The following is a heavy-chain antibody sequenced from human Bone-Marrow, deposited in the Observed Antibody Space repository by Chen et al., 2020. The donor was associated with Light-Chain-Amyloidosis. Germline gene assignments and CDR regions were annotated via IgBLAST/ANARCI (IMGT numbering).Heavy chain of an antibody. CDR1: GFSVSGNY. D-gene: IGHD2-21*02. CDR3: AFRSRDCFSGGPCYGDAFNV. V-gene: IGHV3-53*02. Sequence: EVQLVETGGGVIQPGGSLRLSCAASGFSVSGNYRTWVRQAPGRGLEWVSLIYAGGSTFYAESVKGRFTISRDISENTLILQMSSLRADDTAVYYCAFRSRDCFSGGPCYGDAFNVWGQGTVVTVSS. CDR2: IYAGGST. J-gene: IGHJ3*01.